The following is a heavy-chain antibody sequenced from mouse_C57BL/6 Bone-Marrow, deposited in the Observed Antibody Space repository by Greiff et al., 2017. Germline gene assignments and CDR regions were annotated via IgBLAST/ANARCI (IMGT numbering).Heavy chain of an antibody. CDR1: CYAFSSYW. J-gene: IGHJ3*01. CDR2: IHPGDSAT. Sequence: VQLQQSGAELVKPGASLKISCTASCYAFSSYWMNWVQQRPGKGLEWIGQIHPGDSATDYTGTFKGTATLTADKSHSTAYMQLRSLTTEDSAVYSRAGPAHYYTWFAYWGQGTLVTVSA. V-gene: IGHV1-80*01. D-gene: IGHD1-1*02. CDR3: AGPAHYYTWFAY.